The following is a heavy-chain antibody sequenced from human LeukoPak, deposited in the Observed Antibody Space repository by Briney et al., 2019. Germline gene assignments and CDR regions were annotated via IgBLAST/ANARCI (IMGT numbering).Heavy chain of an antibody. J-gene: IGHJ4*02. CDR3: AKRDCSSTSCYTADY. Sequence: GGSLRLSCAVSGFPFSDFAMSWVRQAPGKGLEWVSTISGGGDNTYFADSVKGRFTISRDNSKNTLYLQMNSLRAEDTAVYYCAKRDCSSTSCYTADYWGQGTLVTVSS. D-gene: IGHD2-2*02. CDR2: ISGGGDNT. V-gene: IGHV3-23*01. CDR1: GFPFSDFA.